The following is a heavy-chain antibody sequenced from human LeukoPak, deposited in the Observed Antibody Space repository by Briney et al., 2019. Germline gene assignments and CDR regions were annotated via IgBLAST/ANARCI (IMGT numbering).Heavy chain of an antibody. V-gene: IGHV3-23*01. Sequence: GGSLRLSCAASGVTFSSYAMSWVRQAPGKGLEWVSAISGSGGSTYYADSVKGRFTISRDNSNNTLYLQMNSLRAEDTAVYYCAKDAPVNIVVVPAANSWGQGTLVTVSS. CDR1: GVTFSSYA. D-gene: IGHD2-2*01. CDR3: AKDAPVNIVVVPAANS. CDR2: ISGSGGST. J-gene: IGHJ4*02.